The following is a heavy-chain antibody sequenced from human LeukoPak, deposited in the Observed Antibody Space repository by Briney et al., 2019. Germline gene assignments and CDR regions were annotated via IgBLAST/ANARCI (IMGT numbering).Heavy chain of an antibody. Sequence: PSQTLSLTCTVSGGSISSGGYYWRWIRQHPGTGLEWIGYIYYSGSTYYNPSLKSRVTISVDTSKDQFSLKLSSVTAADTAVYYCARIPFLRYSSSFGVYFDYWGQGTLVTVSS. J-gene: IGHJ4*02. D-gene: IGHD6-6*01. CDR1: GGSISSGGYY. CDR3: ARIPFLRYSSSFGVYFDY. CDR2: IYYSGST. V-gene: IGHV4-31*03.